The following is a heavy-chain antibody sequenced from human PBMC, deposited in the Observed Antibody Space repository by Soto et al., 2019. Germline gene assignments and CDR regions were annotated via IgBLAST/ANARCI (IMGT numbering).Heavy chain of an antibody. J-gene: IGHJ6*02. CDR1: GFTFSSYG. V-gene: IGHV3-30*18. CDR3: AKGDGSGSYEYYYGMDV. CDR2: ISYDGSNK. Sequence: PGGSLRLSCAASGFTFSSYGMHWVRQAPGKGLEWVAVISYDGSNKYYADSVKGRFTISRDNSKNTLYLQMNSLRAEDTGVYYCAKGDGSGSYEYYYGMDVWGQGTTVTVSS. D-gene: IGHD3-10*01.